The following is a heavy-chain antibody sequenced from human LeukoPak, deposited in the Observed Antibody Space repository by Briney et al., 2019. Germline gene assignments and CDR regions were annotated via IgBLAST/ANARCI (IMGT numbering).Heavy chain of an antibody. CDR3: AKAPRSGRLPPDY. D-gene: IGHD2-15*01. CDR1: GYTFTNYG. CDR2: ISAYNGNT. Sequence: ASVKVSCKASGYTFTNYGFNWVRQAPGQGLEWMGWISAYNGNTNYAQKFQGRVTMTTDTSTSTAFMEPRSLISDDTAVYYCAKAPRSGRLPPDYWGQGTLVTVSP. V-gene: IGHV1-18*01. J-gene: IGHJ4*02.